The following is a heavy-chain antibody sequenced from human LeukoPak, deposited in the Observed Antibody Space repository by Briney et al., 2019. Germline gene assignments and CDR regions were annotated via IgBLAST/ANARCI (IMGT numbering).Heavy chain of an antibody. D-gene: IGHD6-13*01. CDR1: GFTFDDYG. J-gene: IGHJ3*02. CDR2: INWNGGST. Sequence: PGGSLRLSCAASGFTFDDYGMSWVRQAPGKRLEWVSGINWNGGSTGYADSVKGRFTISRDNAKNSLYLQMNSLRAEDTALYYCARPFTAYSSSPAGDDAFGIWGRGTMVTVSS. V-gene: IGHV3-20*04. CDR3: ARPFTAYSSSPAGDDAFGI.